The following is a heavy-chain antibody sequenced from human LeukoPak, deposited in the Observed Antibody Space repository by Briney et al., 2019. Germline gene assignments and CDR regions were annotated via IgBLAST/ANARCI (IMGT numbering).Heavy chain of an antibody. D-gene: IGHD6-13*01. CDR3: ARAHSRTWFDY. J-gene: IGHJ4*02. CDR1: GYTFTNYY. Sequence: ASVKVSCKASGYTFTNYYIYWVRQAPGEGLEWMGIINHGGGATTYAQKFQGRVTVTRDTSTSTVYMELRSLRSEDTAMYYCARAHSRTWFDYWGQGTLVTVSS. V-gene: IGHV1-46*01. CDR2: INHGGGAT.